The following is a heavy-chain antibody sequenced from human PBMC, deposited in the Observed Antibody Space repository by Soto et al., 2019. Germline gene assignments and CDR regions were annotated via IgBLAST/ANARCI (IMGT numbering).Heavy chain of an antibody. CDR2: INAGNGNT. CDR1: GFTFTSSA. J-gene: IGHJ5*02. Sequence: ASVKVSCKASGFTFTSSAMHWVRQAPGQRLEWMGWINAGNGNTKYSQKLQGRVTITRDTSASTAYMELSSLRSEDTAVYYCARGVAGPLHWFDPWGQGTLVTVSS. CDR3: ARGVAGPLHWFDP. V-gene: IGHV1-3*01. D-gene: IGHD6-19*01.